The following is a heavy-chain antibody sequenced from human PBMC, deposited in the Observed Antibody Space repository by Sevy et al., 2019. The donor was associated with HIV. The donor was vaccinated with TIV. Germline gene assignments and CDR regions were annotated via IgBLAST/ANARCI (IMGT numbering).Heavy chain of an antibody. CDR1: GFTFSSYA. CDR2: IGGSADYT. CDR3: AKDTSGWYDALDQ. D-gene: IGHD6-19*01. J-gene: IGHJ4*02. Sequence: GGSLRLSCVTSGFTFSSYAMSWVRQTPGKGLEWVSAIGGSADYTYYADSVKGRFTISRDNSKNTLYLQMNGLRAEDTAVYYCAKDTSGWYDALDQWGQGTLVTVSS. V-gene: IGHV3-23*01.